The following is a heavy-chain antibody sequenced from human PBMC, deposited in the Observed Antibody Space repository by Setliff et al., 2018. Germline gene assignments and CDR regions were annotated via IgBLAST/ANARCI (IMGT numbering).Heavy chain of an antibody. D-gene: IGHD2-15*01. CDR2: IIPLFGTT. V-gene: IGHV1-69*05. J-gene: IGHJ6*03. CDR3: AREKVVVVSATSYHYYMDV. CDR1: GGTFSNIG. Sequence: SVKVSCTASGGTFSNIGISWVRQAPGQGLEWMGGIIPLFGTTNYAQEFQGRVTITTDESTNTAYMELSSLRSEDTAMYYCAREKVVVVSATSYHYYMDVWGKGTTVTVSS.